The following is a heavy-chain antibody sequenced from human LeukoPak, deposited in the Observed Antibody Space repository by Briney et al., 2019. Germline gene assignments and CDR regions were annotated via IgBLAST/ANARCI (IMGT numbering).Heavy chain of an antibody. Sequence: GGSLRLSCAASGFTFSSYSMNWVRQAPGKGLEWVSSISSSSSYIYYADSVKGRFTISRDNAKNSLYLQMNSLRAEDTAVYYCARSLIHRYDIPANDPWGQGTLVTVSS. CDR3: ARSLIHRYDIPANDP. J-gene: IGHJ5*02. D-gene: IGHD3-9*01. CDR2: ISSSSSYI. V-gene: IGHV3-21*01. CDR1: GFTFSSYS.